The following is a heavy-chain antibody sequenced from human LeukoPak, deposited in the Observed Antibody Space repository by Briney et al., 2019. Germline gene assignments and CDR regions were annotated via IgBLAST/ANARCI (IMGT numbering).Heavy chain of an antibody. V-gene: IGHV1-2*02. CDR1: GYTFTGYY. Sequence: ASVKVSCKASGYTFTGYYMHCVRQAPGQGLEWMGWINPNSGGTNYAQKFQGRVTMTRDTSISTAYMELSRLRSDDTAVYYCARATAAAIPYFDYWGQGTLVTVSS. J-gene: IGHJ4*02. D-gene: IGHD2-2*02. CDR2: INPNSGGT. CDR3: ARATAAAIPYFDY.